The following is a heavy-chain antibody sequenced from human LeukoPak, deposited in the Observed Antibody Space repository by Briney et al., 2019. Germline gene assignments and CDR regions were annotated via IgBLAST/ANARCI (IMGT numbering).Heavy chain of an antibody. J-gene: IGHJ4*02. CDR3: AKDIGDGNRVADY. CDR2: ISYDGSNQ. Sequence: PGGSLRLSCAASGFTFSSYGMHWVRQAPGKGLEWVAVISYDGSNQYHADSVKGRFTVSRDNSKNTLYLQMNSLRAEDTAVYYCAKDIGDGNRVADYWGQGTLVTVSS. D-gene: IGHD5-24*01. V-gene: IGHV3-30*18. CDR1: GFTFSSYG.